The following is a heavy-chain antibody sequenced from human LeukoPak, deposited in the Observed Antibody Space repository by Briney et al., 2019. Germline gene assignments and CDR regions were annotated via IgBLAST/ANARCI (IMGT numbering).Heavy chain of an antibody. CDR2: IGTAGDT. Sequence: PGGSLRLSCAASGFTFSSYDMHWVRRATGKGLEWVSAIGTAGDTYYPGSVKGRFTISRENAKNSLYLQMNSLRAGDTAVYYCARDLTYDSSGYYYGLGMDVWGQGTTVTVSS. J-gene: IGHJ6*02. V-gene: IGHV3-13*01. D-gene: IGHD3-22*01. CDR1: GFTFSSYD. CDR3: ARDLTYDSSGYYYGLGMDV.